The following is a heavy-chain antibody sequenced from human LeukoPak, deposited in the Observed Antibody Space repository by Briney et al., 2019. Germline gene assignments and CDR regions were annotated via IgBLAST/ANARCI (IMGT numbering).Heavy chain of an antibody. Sequence: PGGSLRLSCAASGFTFSSYAMSWVHQAPGKGLEWVSAISGSGGSTYYADSVKGRFTISRDNSKNTLYLQMNSLRAEDTAVYYCAKDSTGVYDSSGYYYSPSFDYWGQGTLVTVSS. CDR3: AKDSTGVYDSSGYYYSPSFDY. D-gene: IGHD3-22*01. V-gene: IGHV3-23*01. CDR2: ISGSGGST. J-gene: IGHJ4*02. CDR1: GFTFSSYA.